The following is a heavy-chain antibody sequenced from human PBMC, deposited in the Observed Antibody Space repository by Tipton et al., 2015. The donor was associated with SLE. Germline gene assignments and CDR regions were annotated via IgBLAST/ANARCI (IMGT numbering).Heavy chain of an antibody. CDR1: GGSSSGYY. CDR3: ARHTSQSCTYGSCHPNWYDT. CDR2: IHDGGSS. D-gene: IGHD2-8*01. V-gene: IGHV4-34*01. J-gene: IGHJ5*02. Sequence: LRLSCAVYGGSSSGYYWSWIRQSAGKGLEWIGDIHDGGSSYYNPSLKSRVTISFNTSANQFSLKLSSVSAADTAVYYCARHTSQSCTYGSCHPNWYDTWGQGTLVTVSS.